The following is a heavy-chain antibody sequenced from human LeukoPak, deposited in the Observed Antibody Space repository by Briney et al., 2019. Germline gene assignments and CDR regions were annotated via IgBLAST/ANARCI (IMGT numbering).Heavy chain of an antibody. Sequence: SETLSLTCAVSGDSISRSGSSWSWIRQPPRKGLEWIGYIYHSGGTYYNPSLKSRVTISLDRSKNQFSLKLNSVTAADTAVYYCARDFIAQSPIPAFWGQGTLVSVSS. CDR3: ARDFIAQSPIPAF. CDR2: IYHSGGT. D-gene: IGHD3-3*02. V-gene: IGHV4-30-2*01. J-gene: IGHJ4*02. CDR1: GDSISRSGSS.